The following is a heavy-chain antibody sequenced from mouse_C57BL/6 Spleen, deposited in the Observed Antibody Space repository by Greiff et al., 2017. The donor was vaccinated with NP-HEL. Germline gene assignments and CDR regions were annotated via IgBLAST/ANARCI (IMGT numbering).Heavy chain of an antibody. Sequence: EVQLQQSGPGLVKPSQSLSLTCSVTGYSITSGYYWNWIRQFPGNKLEWMGYISYDGSNNYNPSLKNRISITRDTSKNQFFLKLNSVTTEDTATYYCAMYDYDWYFDVWGTGTTVTVSS. D-gene: IGHD2-4*01. CDR2: ISYDGSN. J-gene: IGHJ1*03. V-gene: IGHV3-6*01. CDR3: AMYDYDWYFDV. CDR1: GYSITSGYY.